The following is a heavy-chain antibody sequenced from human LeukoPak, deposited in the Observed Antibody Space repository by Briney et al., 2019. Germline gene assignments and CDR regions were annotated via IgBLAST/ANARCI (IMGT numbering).Heavy chain of an antibody. V-gene: IGHV1-2*02. CDR2: INPNSGGT. J-gene: IGHJ4*02. CDR3: ARRGNYDNLWGNSLNN. Sequence: ASVKVSCKASGYTFTVYYIHWVRQAPGQGLEWMGWINPNSGGTNYAQKFQGRVTVTRDASISTAYMEMSRLRSDDTAIYYCARRGNYDNLWGNSLNNWGQGTLVTVSS. CDR1: GYTFTVYY. D-gene: IGHD3-16*01.